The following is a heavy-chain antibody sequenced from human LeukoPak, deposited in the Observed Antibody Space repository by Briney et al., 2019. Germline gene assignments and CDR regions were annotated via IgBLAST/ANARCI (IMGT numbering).Heavy chain of an antibody. Sequence: PGGSLRLSCAASGFTFSTYAMHWVRQAPGKGLEWVAVISYDGSNKYYADSVKGRFTISRDNSKNTLYLQMNSLRAEDTAVYYCAKAPYSGSYHPFDYWGQGTLVTVSS. D-gene: IGHD1-26*01. CDR3: AKAPYSGSYHPFDY. J-gene: IGHJ4*02. CDR2: ISYDGSNK. V-gene: IGHV3-30-3*01. CDR1: GFTFSTYA.